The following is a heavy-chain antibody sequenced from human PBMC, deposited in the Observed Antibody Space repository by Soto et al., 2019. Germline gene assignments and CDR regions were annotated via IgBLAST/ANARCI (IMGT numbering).Heavy chain of an antibody. J-gene: IGHJ6*02. CDR2: IYYSGST. CDR3: VRQGIGPLHGLVDV. D-gene: IGHD3-10*01. CDR1: GGSISSGDYY. V-gene: IGHV4-30-4*02. Sequence: PSETLSLTCTVSGGSISSGDYYWSWIRQPPGKGLEWIGYIYYSGSTYYNPSLKSRVTISVDTSKNQFSLKLSSVTAADTAVYHCVRQGIGPLHGLVDVWGRGTTVTVSS.